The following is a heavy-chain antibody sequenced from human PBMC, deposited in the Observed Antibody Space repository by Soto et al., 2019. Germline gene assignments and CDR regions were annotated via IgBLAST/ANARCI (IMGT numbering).Heavy chain of an antibody. CDR1: GFTFTRYS. CDR2: ISSTTNYI. V-gene: IGHV3-21*01. Sequence: GGSLRLSCAASGFTFTRYSMNWVRQAPGKGLEWVTSISSTTNYIYYADAMKGRFTVSRDNDKNTVYLEMNSLSAEDTALYYCARESEDLTSNFDYWGQGTLVTVSS. J-gene: IGHJ4*02. CDR3: ARESEDLTSNFDY.